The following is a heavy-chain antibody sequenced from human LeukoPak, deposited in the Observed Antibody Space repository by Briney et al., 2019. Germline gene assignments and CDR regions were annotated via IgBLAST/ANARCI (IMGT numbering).Heavy chain of an antibody. V-gene: IGHV4-34*01. J-gene: IGHJ4*02. CDR2: INHSGST. CDR3: ARHRSWALYSSSWYDY. CDR1: NGSLNEYY. Sequence: PSETLSLTCAVYNGSLNEYYWSWIRQSPGKGLEWIGEINHSGSTNYNPSLKSRVTISVDTSKNQFSLKLSSVTAADTAVYYCARHRSWALYSSSWYDYWGQGTLVTVSS. D-gene: IGHD6-13*01.